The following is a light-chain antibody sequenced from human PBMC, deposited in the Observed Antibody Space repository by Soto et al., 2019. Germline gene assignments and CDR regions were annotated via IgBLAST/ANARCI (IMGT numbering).Light chain of an antibody. V-gene: IGKV1-5*01. CDR2: YAS. CDR3: QQYNRSPWT. CDR1: QSISNW. Sequence: DIQMTQSPSTLSASVGDRVTITCRASQSISNWLAWYQQKPGKAPKLLIYYASSLASGVPSRFSGSGSGTEYTLTISSLQPVDFATYSCQQYNRSPWTFGQETKVEI. J-gene: IGKJ1*01.